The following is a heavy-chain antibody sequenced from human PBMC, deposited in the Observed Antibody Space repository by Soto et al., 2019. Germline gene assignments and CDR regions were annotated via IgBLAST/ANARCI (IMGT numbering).Heavy chain of an antibody. D-gene: IGHD6-25*01. CDR1: GFTFSSYA. CDR2: ISGSGGST. Sequence: GGSLRLSCAASGFTFSSYAMSWVRQAPGKGLEWVSAISGSGGSTYYADSVKGRFTISGDNSKNTLYLQMNSLRAEDTAVYYCAKHSSGTREFDYWGQGTLVTVSS. CDR3: AKHSSGTREFDY. V-gene: IGHV3-23*01. J-gene: IGHJ4*02.